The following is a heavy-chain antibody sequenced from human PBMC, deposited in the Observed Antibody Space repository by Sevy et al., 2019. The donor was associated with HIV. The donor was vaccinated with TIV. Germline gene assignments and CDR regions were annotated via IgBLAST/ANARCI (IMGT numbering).Heavy chain of an antibody. V-gene: IGHV4-4*07. CDR1: GGSISSYY. D-gene: IGHD1-1*01. Sequence: SETLSLTCTVSGGSISSYYWSWIRQPAGKGLEWIGRIYTSGSTNYNPSLKSRVTMSVDTSKTQFSLKLSSVTAADTAVYYCARVTVQLERPGAFDIWGQGTMVTVSS. CDR2: IYTSGST. CDR3: ARVTVQLERPGAFDI. J-gene: IGHJ3*02.